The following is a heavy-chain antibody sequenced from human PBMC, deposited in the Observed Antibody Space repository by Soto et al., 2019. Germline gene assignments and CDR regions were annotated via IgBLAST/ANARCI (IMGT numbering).Heavy chain of an antibody. J-gene: IGHJ4*02. CDR3: AKENGYGDYAFDY. D-gene: IGHD4-17*01. V-gene: IGHV3-23*01. Sequence: EVQLLESGGGLVQPGGSMRLSCAASGFTFSSYAMSWVRQAPGKGLEWVSAISGSGGSTYYADSVKGRFTISRDNSKNTLYLQMNSLRAEDTVVYYCAKENGYGDYAFDYWGQGTLVTVSS. CDR1: GFTFSSYA. CDR2: ISGSGGST.